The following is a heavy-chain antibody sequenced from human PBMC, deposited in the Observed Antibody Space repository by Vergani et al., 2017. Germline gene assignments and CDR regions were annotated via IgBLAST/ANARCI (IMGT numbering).Heavy chain of an antibody. D-gene: IGHD5-24*01. J-gene: IGHJ4*02. Sequence: VQLVQSGAEVKKPGSSVKVSCQASGGTFSSYAISWVRQAPGQGLEWMGRIIPIFGTANYAQKFQGRVTITADESTSTAYMELSSLRSEDTAVYYCARVIARRDGYNWSDYWGQGTLVTVSS. CDR2: IIPIFGTA. CDR3: ARVIARRDGYNWSDY. CDR1: GGTFSSYA. V-gene: IGHV1-69*18.